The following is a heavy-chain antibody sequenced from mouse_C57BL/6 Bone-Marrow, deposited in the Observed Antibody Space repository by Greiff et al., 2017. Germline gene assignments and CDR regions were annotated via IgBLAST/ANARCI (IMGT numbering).Heavy chain of an antibody. CDR3: ARWGYYYGSSHWYFDV. D-gene: IGHD1-1*01. CDR1: GYTFTSYW. J-gene: IGHJ1*03. Sequence: VQLQQPGAELVMPGASVKLSCKASGYTFTSYWMHWVKQRPGQGLEWIGEIDPSDSYTNYNQKFKGKSTLTVDKSSSTAYMQLSSLTSEDSAVYYCARWGYYYGSSHWYFDVWGTGTTVTVSS. CDR2: IDPSDSYT. V-gene: IGHV1-69*01.